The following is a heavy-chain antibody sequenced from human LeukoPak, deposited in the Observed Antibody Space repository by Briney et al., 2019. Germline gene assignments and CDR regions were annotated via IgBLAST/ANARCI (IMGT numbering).Heavy chain of an antibody. J-gene: IGHJ4*02. CDR2: IYSDGYT. Sequence: GGSLRLSCAASGFTVSSNYMSWVRQAPGKGLEWVSVIYSDGYTYYADSVKGRFTVSRDNSKNTLYLQMNNLRAEDTAVYYCARDRSGWSDFHYWGQGTLVTVSS. V-gene: IGHV3-53*01. CDR1: GFTVSSNY. CDR3: ARDRSGWSDFHY. D-gene: IGHD6-19*01.